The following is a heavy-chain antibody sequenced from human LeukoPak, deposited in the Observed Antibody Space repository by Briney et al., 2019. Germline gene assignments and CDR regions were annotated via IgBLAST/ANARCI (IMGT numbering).Heavy chain of an antibody. CDR1: GGSFSDYF. Sequence: SETLSLTCAVYGGSFSDYFWGWIRQPPGKGLEWIGEINHSGRTYYNPSLKSRVTISVDTSKNQFSLNLSSVTAADTAVYYCAKDRGEYGDYLYFDYWGQGTLVTVSS. CDR3: AKDRGEYGDYLYFDY. D-gene: IGHD4-17*01. V-gene: IGHV4-34*01. CDR2: INHSGRT. J-gene: IGHJ4*02.